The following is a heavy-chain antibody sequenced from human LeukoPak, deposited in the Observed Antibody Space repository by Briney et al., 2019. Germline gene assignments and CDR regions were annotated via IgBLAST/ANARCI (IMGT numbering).Heavy chain of an antibody. D-gene: IGHD3-9*01. CDR3: DAEVRIRYFDW. V-gene: IGHV4-30-4*08. Sequence: SETLSLTCTVSGGSISRGDYYWSWIRQPPGKGLEWIGYIYYSGSTYYNPSLKSRVTISVDTSKNQFSLKLSSVTAADTAVYYFDAEVRIRYFDWWGQGTLVTVSS. CDR1: GGSISRGDYY. J-gene: IGHJ4*02. CDR2: IYYSGST.